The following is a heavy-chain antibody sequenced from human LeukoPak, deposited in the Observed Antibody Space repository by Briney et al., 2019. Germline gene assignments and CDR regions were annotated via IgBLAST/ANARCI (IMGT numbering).Heavy chain of an antibody. Sequence: GSLRLSCAASGFTVSSNYMSWVRQAPGKGLGWVSVIYSGGSTYYADSVKGRFTISRHNSKNTLYLQMNSLRAEDTAVYYCARNRGSHRYYYGLDVWGQGTTVTVSS. CDR3: ARNRGSHRYYYGLDV. D-gene: IGHD1-26*01. CDR2: IYSGGST. CDR1: GFTVSSNY. V-gene: IGHV3-53*04. J-gene: IGHJ6*02.